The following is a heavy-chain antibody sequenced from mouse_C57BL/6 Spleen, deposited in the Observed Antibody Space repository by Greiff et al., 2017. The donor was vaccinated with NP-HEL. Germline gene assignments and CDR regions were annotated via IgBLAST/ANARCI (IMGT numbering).Heavy chain of an antibody. CDR1: GYTFTSYW. CDR3: ARGVYYGSSYGYFDV. D-gene: IGHD1-1*01. Sequence: QVQLQQPGAELVKPGASVKLSCKASGYTFTSYWMHWVKQRPGRGLEWIGRIDLNSGGTKYNEKFKSKATLTVDKPSSTAYMQLSSLTSEDSAVYYCARGVYYGSSYGYFDVWGTGTTVTVSS. CDR2: IDLNSGGT. J-gene: IGHJ1*03. V-gene: IGHV1-72*01.